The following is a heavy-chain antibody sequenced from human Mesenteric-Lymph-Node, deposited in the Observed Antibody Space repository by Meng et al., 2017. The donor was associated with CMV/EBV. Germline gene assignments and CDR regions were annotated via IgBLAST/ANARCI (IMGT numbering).Heavy chain of an antibody. D-gene: IGHD3-16*01. CDR3: ARDLNWGPRPAIDY. J-gene: IGHJ4*02. Sequence: ASGFIFSNYGMHWVRQAPGKGLEWVAVIWYDGGNKYYTDSVKGRFTISKDNSKNTVDLQMNSLRVEDTAVYYCARDLNWGPRPAIDYWGQGTLVTVSS. CDR1: GFIFSNYG. V-gene: IGHV3-33*01. CDR2: IWYDGGNK.